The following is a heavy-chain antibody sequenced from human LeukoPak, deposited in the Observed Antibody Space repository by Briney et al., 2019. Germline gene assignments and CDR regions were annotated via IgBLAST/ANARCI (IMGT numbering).Heavy chain of an antibody. V-gene: IGHV6-1*01. CDR3: ARDLCGANVGGYYYYYMDV. D-gene: IGHD3-16*01. J-gene: IGHJ6*03. Sequence: SQTLSLTCAISGDSVSSNSAAWNWIRQSPSRGLEWLGRTYYRSKWYNDYAVSVKSRITINPDTSKNQFSLQLNSVTPEDTAVYYWARDLCGANVGGYYYYYMDVGGKGTTVTVSS. CDR2: TYYRSKWYN. CDR1: GDSVSSNSAA.